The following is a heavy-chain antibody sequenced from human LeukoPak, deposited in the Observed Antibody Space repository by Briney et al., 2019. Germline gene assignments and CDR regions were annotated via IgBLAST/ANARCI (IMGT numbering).Heavy chain of an antibody. D-gene: IGHD5-18*01. J-gene: IGHJ3*02. CDR2: IYYSGST. Sequence: SETLSLTCTVSGGSISSYYWSWIRQPPGKGLEWIGYIYYSGSTNYNPSLKSRVTISVDTSKNQFSLKLSSVTAADTAVHYCARHDGGYSYGPGAFDIWGQGTMVTVSS. CDR1: GGSISSYY. V-gene: IGHV4-59*08. CDR3: ARHDGGYSYGPGAFDI.